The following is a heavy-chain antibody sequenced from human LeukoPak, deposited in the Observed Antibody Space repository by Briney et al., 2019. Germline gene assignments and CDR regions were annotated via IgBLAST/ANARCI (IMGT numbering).Heavy chain of an antibody. D-gene: IGHD6-19*01. J-gene: IGHJ4*02. CDR1: GFTFRSYA. V-gene: IGHV3-23*01. Sequence: GGSLRLSCAASGFTFRSYAATWVRQTPGKGLEWVTAINSGGDRAYYADSVKGRFTISRDNSKNTVYLQMDSLRVEDTALYYCAKDSAGVAATDFWGQGTLVTVS. CDR2: INSGGDRA. CDR3: AKDSAGVAATDF.